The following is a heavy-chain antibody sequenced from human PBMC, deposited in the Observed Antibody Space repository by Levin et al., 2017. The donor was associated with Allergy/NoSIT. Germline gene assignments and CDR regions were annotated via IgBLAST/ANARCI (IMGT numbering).Heavy chain of an antibody. D-gene: IGHD2-2*01. CDR1: GYTFTSYG. Sequence: VASVKVSCKASGYTFTSYGISWVRQAPGQGLEWMGWVSAWNGNTNYAQKFQGRVTMTTDASTNTAYMELRSLRSDDTAVYFCAREPAHCGSSSCSDEYFEHWGQGTLVTVSS. J-gene: IGHJ1*01. V-gene: IGHV1-18*01. CDR2: VSAWNGNT. CDR3: AREPAHCGSSSCSDEYFEH.